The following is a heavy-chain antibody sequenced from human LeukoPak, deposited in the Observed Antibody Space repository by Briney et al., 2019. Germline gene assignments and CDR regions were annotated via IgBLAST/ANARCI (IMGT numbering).Heavy chain of an antibody. Sequence: ASVKVSCKASGYTFTDYYMHWVRQAPGQGPEWMGWISPNNGGTNYAQKFQGWVTMTRDTSISTAYMELSRLTSNVTAVYYCARSKLGEVAAKFDTWGQGTLVTVSS. CDR2: ISPNNGGT. V-gene: IGHV1-2*04. D-gene: IGHD3-16*01. J-gene: IGHJ5*02. CDR3: ARSKLGEVAAKFDT. CDR1: GYTFTDYY.